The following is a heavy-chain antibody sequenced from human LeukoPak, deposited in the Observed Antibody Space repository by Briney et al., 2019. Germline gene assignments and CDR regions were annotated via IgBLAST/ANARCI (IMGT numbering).Heavy chain of an antibody. Sequence: QSGGTLRLSCAASGFTFSSYAMSWVRQAPGKGLEWVSAISGSGGSTYYADSVKGRFTISRDNSKNTLYLQMNSLRAEDTAVYCCAKDRVIVATAFDYWGQGTLVTVSS. J-gene: IGHJ4*02. CDR1: GFTFSSYA. CDR2: ISGSGGST. V-gene: IGHV3-23*01. CDR3: AKDRVIVATAFDY. D-gene: IGHD5-12*01.